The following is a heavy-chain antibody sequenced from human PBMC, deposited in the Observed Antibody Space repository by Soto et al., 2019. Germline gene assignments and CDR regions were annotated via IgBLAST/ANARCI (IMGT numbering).Heavy chain of an antibody. CDR3: AKDGTAAGIHYYGMDV. J-gene: IGHJ6*02. Sequence: PGGSLRLSCAASGFTFSGYGMSWVRQSPGRGLEWVSTIDRSGASTFYGDSVEGRFTISRDNAKSTVSLQMNSLRAEDTGVYYCAKDGTAAGIHYYGMDVWGQGTTVTVSS. CDR1: GFTFSGYG. V-gene: IGHV3-23*01. D-gene: IGHD6-13*01. CDR2: IDRSGAST.